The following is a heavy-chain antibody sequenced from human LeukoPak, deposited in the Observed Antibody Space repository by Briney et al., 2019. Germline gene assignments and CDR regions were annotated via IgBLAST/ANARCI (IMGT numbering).Heavy chain of an antibody. Sequence: KHSETLSLTCTVSGYSISSGYYWGWIRQPPGKGLEWIGSFYHSVSTYYNPSLKSRVTISVDTSKNQFSLKLSSVTAADTAVYYCARSPVLDAFDIWGQGTMVTVSS. CDR1: GYSISSGYY. V-gene: IGHV4-38-2*02. CDR2: FYHSVST. J-gene: IGHJ3*02. CDR3: ARSPVLDAFDI.